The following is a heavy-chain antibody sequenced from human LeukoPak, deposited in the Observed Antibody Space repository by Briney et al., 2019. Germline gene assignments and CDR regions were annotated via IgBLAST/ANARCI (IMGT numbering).Heavy chain of an antibody. CDR3: ARHHAYDYVWGSYPRGAFDI. V-gene: IGHV4-34*01. CDR2: INHSGST. Sequence: SETLSLTCAVYGGSFSGYYWSWIRQPPGKGLEWIGEINHSGSTNYNPSLKSRVTISVDTSKNQFSLKLSSVTAADTAVCYCARHHAYDYVWGSYPRGAFDIWGQGTMVTVSS. CDR1: GGSFSGYY. J-gene: IGHJ3*02. D-gene: IGHD3-16*01.